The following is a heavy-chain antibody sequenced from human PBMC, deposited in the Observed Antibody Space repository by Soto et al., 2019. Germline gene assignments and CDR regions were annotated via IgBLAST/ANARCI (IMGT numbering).Heavy chain of an antibody. Sequence: GASVKVSCKASGYTFTSYGISWVRQAPGQGLEWMGGISACNGNTNYAQKLQGRVTMTTDTSTSTAYMELRSLRSDDTAVYYCSRIWFGELYYYYGMDVWGQGTTVTVSS. CDR1: GYTFTSYG. J-gene: IGHJ6*02. V-gene: IGHV1-18*01. D-gene: IGHD3-10*01. CDR2: ISACNGNT. CDR3: SRIWFGELYYYYGMDV.